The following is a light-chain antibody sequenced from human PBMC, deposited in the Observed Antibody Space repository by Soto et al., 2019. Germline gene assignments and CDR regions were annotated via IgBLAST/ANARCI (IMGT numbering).Light chain of an antibody. CDR2: AVT. J-gene: IGLJ1*01. Sequence: QSVLTQPASVSGSPGQPITISCTGTSSDVGDYNYVSWYQQHPGKAPKLMIYAVTNRPSGVSNRFSGSKSGNTASLTISGLQAEDEADYYCSSYTSSTALVFGTGTKVTVL. CDR1: SSDVGDYNY. CDR3: SSYTSSTALV. V-gene: IGLV2-14*01.